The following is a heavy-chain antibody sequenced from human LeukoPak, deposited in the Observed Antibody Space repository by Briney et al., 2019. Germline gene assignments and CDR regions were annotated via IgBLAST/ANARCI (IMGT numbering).Heavy chain of an antibody. CDR3: ATEVWFRADS. D-gene: IGHD3-10*01. J-gene: IGHJ4*02. Sequence: GGSLRLSCAASGFTFSVYWMTWVRQAPGKGQEWVATIDQYGGQKNYVESVKGRFTISRDNAENSLFLQMNSLRADDTAVYYCATEVWFRADSWGQGTLVTVSS. CDR2: IDQYGGQK. CDR1: GFTFSVYW. V-gene: IGHV3-7*05.